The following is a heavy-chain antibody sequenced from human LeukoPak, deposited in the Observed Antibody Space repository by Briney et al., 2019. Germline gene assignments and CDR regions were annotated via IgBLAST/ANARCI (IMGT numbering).Heavy chain of an antibody. Sequence: ASVKVSCKASGYTFTSYGFSWVRQAPGQGLERMGWINPNSGGTNYAQKFQGRVTMTRDTSISTAYMELSRLRSDDTAVYYCARDGEESGYDFDYWGQGTLVTVSS. D-gene: IGHD5-12*01. V-gene: IGHV1-2*02. CDR1: GYTFTSYG. CDR3: ARDGEESGYDFDY. J-gene: IGHJ4*02. CDR2: INPNSGGT.